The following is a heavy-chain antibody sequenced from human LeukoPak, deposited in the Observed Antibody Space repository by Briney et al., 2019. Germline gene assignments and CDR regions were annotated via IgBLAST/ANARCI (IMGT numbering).Heavy chain of an antibody. CDR1: GFTYSRNW. V-gene: IGHV3-74*01. Sequence: PGGALRLSRVASGFTYSRNWMHSVRQAPGKGWVGVSSGSGDGSIKYYADSVKGRFTMSRDNAKNTLYLQINSLRVEDTALYYCARENYGNPDYWGQGTLVTVSS. CDR3: ARENYGNPDY. D-gene: IGHD3-16*01. CDR2: GSGDGSIK. J-gene: IGHJ4*02.